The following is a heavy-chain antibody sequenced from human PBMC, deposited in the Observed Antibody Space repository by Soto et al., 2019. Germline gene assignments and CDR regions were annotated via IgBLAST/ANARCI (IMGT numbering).Heavy chain of an antibody. Sequence: KQSQTLSLPCVVSGDSVSSSTTAWNWIRPSPSRGLEWLGRTYYRSKWINDYAVSLRGRITISPDTSKNQFSLQLNSVTPEDTAVYYCARGTLKLGFDPWGPGTLVTVSS. J-gene: IGHJ5*02. CDR1: GDSVSSSTTA. V-gene: IGHV6-1*01. CDR3: ARGTLKLGFDP. D-gene: IGHD1-1*01. CDR2: TYYRSKWIN.